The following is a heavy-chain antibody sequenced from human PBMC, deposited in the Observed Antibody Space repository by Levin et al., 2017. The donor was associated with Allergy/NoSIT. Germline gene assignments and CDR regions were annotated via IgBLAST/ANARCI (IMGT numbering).Heavy chain of an antibody. D-gene: IGHD5-18*01. Sequence: GASVKVSCKASGYSFSNFGLSWVRQAPGQGLEWMGWISPYNGDTKYAQKLQGRVTMTTDTSTSTAYMELRSLRSDDTAVYYCARELADTAADTFDIWGGGTMVTVSS. CDR3: ARELADTAADTFDI. J-gene: IGHJ3*02. V-gene: IGHV1-18*01. CDR2: ISPYNGDT. CDR1: GYSFSNFG.